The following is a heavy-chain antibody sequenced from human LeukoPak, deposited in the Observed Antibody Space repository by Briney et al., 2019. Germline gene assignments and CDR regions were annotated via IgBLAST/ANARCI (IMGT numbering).Heavy chain of an antibody. CDR2: INHSGST. D-gene: IGHD3-22*01. Sequence: PSETLSLTCAVYGGSFSGYYWSWIRQPPGKGLEWIGEINHSGSTNYNPSLKSRVTISVDTSKNQFSLKLSSVTAADTAVYYCARQIFYYYDSSGYYFDYWGQGTLVTVSS. J-gene: IGHJ4*02. CDR1: GGSFSGYY. V-gene: IGHV4-34*01. CDR3: ARQIFYYYDSSGYYFDY.